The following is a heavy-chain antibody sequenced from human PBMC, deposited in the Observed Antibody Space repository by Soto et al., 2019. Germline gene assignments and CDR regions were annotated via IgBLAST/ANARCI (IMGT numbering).Heavy chain of an antibody. D-gene: IGHD3-22*01. V-gene: IGHV3-48*04. CDR2: ISSSSSTI. Sequence: PGGSLRLSCAASGFTFSSYSMNWVRQAPGKGLEWVSYISSSSSTIYYADSVKGRFTISRDNAKNSLYLQMNSPRAEDTAVYYCARAHYYDSSIPPYAFDIWGQGTMVTVSS. CDR1: GFTFSSYS. J-gene: IGHJ3*02. CDR3: ARAHYYDSSIPPYAFDI.